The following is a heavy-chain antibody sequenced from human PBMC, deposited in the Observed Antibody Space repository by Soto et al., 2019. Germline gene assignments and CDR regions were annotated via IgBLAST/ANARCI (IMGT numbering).Heavy chain of an antibody. D-gene: IGHD6-13*01. J-gene: IGHJ4*02. CDR3: ARGRYSSSWYYFDY. V-gene: IGHV4-59*12. Sequence: PSETLSLTCTVSGGSISSYYWSWIRQPPGKGLEWIGYINHSGSTNYNPSLKSRVTISVDTSKNQFSLKLSSVTAADTAVYYCARGRYSSSWYYFDYWGQGTLVTVSS. CDR1: GGSISSYY. CDR2: INHSGST.